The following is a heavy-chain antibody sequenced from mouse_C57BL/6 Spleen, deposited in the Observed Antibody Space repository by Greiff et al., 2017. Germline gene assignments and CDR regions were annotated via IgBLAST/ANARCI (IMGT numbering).Heavy chain of an antibody. V-gene: IGHV1-50*01. CDR2: IDPSDSYT. J-gene: IGHJ2*01. D-gene: IGHD1-1*01. CDR1: GYTFTSYW. Sequence: QVQLQQPGAELVKPGASVKLSCKASGYTFTSYWMQWVKQRPGQGLEWIGEIDPSDSYTNYNQKFKGKATLTVDTSSSTAYMQLSSLTSEDSAVYYCARFIITTVVATAPFDYWGQGTTLTVSS. CDR3: ARFIITTVVATAPFDY.